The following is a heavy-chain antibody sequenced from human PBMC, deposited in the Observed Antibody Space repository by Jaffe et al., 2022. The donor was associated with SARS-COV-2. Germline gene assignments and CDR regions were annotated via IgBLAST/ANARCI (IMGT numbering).Heavy chain of an antibody. D-gene: IGHD5-18*01. CDR2: ISASGGST. Sequence: EVQLVESGGGLVQPGGSLSLSCAASGFSFSSYDMSWVRQAPGKGLEWVSTISASGGSTFYADSVKGRFTISRDNSKNTLYLQMDSLRVEDTAFYLCSRKDTAMNNLDYWGLGTLVTVSS. CDR3: SRKDTAMNNLDY. CDR1: GFSFSSYD. J-gene: IGHJ4*02. V-gene: IGHV3-23*04.